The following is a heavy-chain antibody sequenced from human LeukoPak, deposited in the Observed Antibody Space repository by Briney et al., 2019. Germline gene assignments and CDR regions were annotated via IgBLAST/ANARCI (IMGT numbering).Heavy chain of an antibody. D-gene: IGHD2-2*01. CDR2: ISYNGST. CDR3: ARKVVPVGVPAWWFDP. V-gene: IGHV4-31*03. J-gene: IGHJ5*02. Sequence: SETLSLTCTVSGGSISSSDYSWTWIRQRPGKGLEWIGYISYNGSTYYKPSLKSRLTISADTSKSQFFLKLTSVTAADTAIYYCARKVVPVGVPAWWFDPWGQGTMVIVSS. CDR1: GGSISSSDYS.